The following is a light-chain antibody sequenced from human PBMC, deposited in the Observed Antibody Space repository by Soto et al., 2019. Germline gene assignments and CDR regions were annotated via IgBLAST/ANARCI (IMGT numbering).Light chain of an antibody. CDR3: QQYGCSPMYT. Sequence: EIVLTQSPGTLSLSPGERATLSCRASQSVSSSYLAWYQQKPGQAPRLLIYGASGRATGIPDRFSGSGSGTDFTLTIRRLEPEDFAVYYCQQYGCSPMYTFGQGTKLEIK. CDR2: GAS. CDR1: QSVSSSY. J-gene: IGKJ2*01. V-gene: IGKV3-20*01.